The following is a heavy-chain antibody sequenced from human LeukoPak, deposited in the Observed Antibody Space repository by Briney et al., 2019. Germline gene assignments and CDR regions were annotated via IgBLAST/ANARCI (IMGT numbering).Heavy chain of an antibody. D-gene: IGHD1-7*01. CDR1: GFTFSNHG. CDR3: ARDHSWNYGGEFDY. J-gene: IGHJ4*02. Sequence: QTGGSLRLSCAASGFTFSNHGMNWVRQAPGKGLEWLSGVSPPGGGTYYADSVKGRFTISRDNAKNSLYLQMNSLRAEDTAVYYCARDHSWNYGGEFDYWGQGTLVTVSS. CDR2: VSPPGGGT. V-gene: IGHV3-23*01.